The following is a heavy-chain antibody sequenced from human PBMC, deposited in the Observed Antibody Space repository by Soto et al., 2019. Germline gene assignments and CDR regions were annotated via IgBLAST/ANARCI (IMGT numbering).Heavy chain of an antibody. CDR1: GGTFSSYT. CDR2: IIPILGIA. D-gene: IGHD5-18*01. CDR3: HISHSYGIDY. Sequence: SVKVSCKASGGTFSSYTISWGRHAPGQGLEWMGRIIPILGIANYAQKFQGRVTITADKSTSTAYMELSSLRSEDTAVYYCHISHSYGIDYWGQGTLVTVSS. J-gene: IGHJ4*02. V-gene: IGHV1-69*02.